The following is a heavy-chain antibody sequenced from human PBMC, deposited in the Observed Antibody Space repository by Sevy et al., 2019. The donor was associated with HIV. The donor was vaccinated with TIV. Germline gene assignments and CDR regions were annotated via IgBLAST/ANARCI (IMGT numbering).Heavy chain of an antibody. D-gene: IGHD1-7*01. Sequence: GGSLRLSCAASGFTFSKYWMGWVRQAPGKGLEWVDNIKQDAGQKYYVDSVKGRFTISRDNAKNSLYLQMNSLRAEDTAVYFCARDDGNYYFDYWGQGTLVTVSS. CDR3: ARDDGNYYFDY. CDR1: GFTFSKYW. V-gene: IGHV3-7*01. CDR2: IKQDAGQK. J-gene: IGHJ4*02.